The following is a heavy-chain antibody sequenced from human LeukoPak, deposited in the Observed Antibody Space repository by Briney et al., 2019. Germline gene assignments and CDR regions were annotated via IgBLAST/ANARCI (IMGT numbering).Heavy chain of an antibody. Sequence: GGSLRLSCAASGFTFSSYSMNWVRQAPGKGLEWVSYISSSSSTIYYADSVKGRFTISRDNAKNSLYLQMNSLRAEDTAVYYCARDPLGYCSGGSCYSFWFDPWGQGTLVTVSS. J-gene: IGHJ5*02. D-gene: IGHD2-15*01. CDR1: GFTFSSYS. V-gene: IGHV3-48*04. CDR2: ISSSSSTI. CDR3: ARDPLGYCSGGSCYSFWFDP.